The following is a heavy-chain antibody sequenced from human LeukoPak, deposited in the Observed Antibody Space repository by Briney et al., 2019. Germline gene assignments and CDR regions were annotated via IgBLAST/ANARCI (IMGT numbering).Heavy chain of an antibody. Sequence: ASVKVSCKASGYTFTGYYMHWVRQAPGQGLEWMAWINPNSGATNYAQKFQGRVTMTKDTSISTAYMELSSLRSDDTAVYYCARGRNYYDSRGNAFDIWGQGTMVTVSS. D-gene: IGHD3-22*01. J-gene: IGHJ3*02. CDR3: ARGRNYYDSRGNAFDI. CDR1: GYTFTGYY. V-gene: IGHV1-2*02. CDR2: INPNSGAT.